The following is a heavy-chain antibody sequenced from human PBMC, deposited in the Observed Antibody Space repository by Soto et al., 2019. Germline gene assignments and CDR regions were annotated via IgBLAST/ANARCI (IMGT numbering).Heavy chain of an antibody. CDR3: ATQRYTAFDP. Sequence: SLRLPCSAPVFTFIRYAMSWVRQAPGKGLEWVSAISDSGVMTYYADSVTGRLTISRDNSKNTLYLQMNSLRAEDTAVYYCATQRYTAFDPWGQGTLVTVSS. CDR2: ISDSGVMT. V-gene: IGHV3-23*01. CDR1: VFTFIRYA. D-gene: IGHD3-16*02. J-gene: IGHJ5*02.